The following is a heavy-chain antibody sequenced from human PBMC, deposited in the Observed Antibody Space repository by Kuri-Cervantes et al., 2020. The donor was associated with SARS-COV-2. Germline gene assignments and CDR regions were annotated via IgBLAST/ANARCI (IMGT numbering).Heavy chain of an antibody. J-gene: IGHJ6*02. Sequence: TLSLTCAASGFIFEEYAMHWVRQAPGKGLEWVSVISGDGASPYYVDSVKGRFTISRDNNRNSLCLQMHSLRTEDTAVYYCTKGGRYYGSGFGMGVWGQGTTVTVSS. CDR1: GFIFEEYA. V-gene: IGHV3-43*02. CDR2: ISGDGASP. D-gene: IGHD3-10*01. CDR3: TKGGRYYGSGFGMGV.